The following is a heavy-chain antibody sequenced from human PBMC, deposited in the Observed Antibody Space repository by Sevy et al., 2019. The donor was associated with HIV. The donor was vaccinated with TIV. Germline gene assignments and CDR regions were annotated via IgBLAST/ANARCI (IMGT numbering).Heavy chain of an antibody. D-gene: IGHD2-15*01. J-gene: IGHJ3*02. CDR2: ISSSSSTI. CDR1: GFTFSSYS. V-gene: IGHV3-48*01. Sequence: GGSLRLSCAASGFTFSSYSMNWVRQAPGKGLEWVSYISSSSSTIYYADSVKGRFTISRDNAKNSLYLQMNGLRAEETAVYYCARVGIVVGGAFDIWGQGTMVTVSS. CDR3: ARVGIVVGGAFDI.